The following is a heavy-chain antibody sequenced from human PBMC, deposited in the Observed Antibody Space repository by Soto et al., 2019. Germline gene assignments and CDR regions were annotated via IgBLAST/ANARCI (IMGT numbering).Heavy chain of an antibody. CDR3: ARVKGTYSESYHFDS. J-gene: IGHJ4*02. CDR1: GDSVSSDRAA. V-gene: IGHV6-1*01. CDR2: TYYRSKCYN. D-gene: IGHD1-26*01. Sequence: QSQTLSLTCAISGDSVSSDRAAWNWIRQSPSRGLEWLGRTYYRSKCYNDYAVSVKSGLTINPDTSKNQFSLQLKSVTPEDTALYYCARVKGTYSESYHFDSWGQGTLVTVSS.